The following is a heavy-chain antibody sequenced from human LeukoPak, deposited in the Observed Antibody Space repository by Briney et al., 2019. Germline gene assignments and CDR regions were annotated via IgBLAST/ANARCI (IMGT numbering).Heavy chain of an antibody. D-gene: IGHD3-3*01. V-gene: IGHV3-7*01. CDR1: GFTFSGYW. CDR3: AKGAYDDAPQS. Sequence: GGSLRLSCAASGFTFSGYWMTWVRQAPGKGLEWVANLRPDGSDKYYADSVEGRFTISRDNAKNSLYLQMNGLRADDTAIYYCAKGAYDDAPQSWGQGTLVTVSS. CDR2: LRPDGSDK. J-gene: IGHJ5*02.